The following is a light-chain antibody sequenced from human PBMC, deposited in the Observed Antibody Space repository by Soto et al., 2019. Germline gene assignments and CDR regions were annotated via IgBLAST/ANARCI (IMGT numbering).Light chain of an antibody. CDR2: TTY. CDR3: APWDDSLNGHV. J-gene: IGLJ1*01. V-gene: IGLV1-44*01. CDR1: DSNIGSYS. Sequence: SALTQPHSVSGTPGQRLTVSCSGSDSNIGSYSVHWFQQLPGTAPKLLISTTYQQPSGVPERFSGSKSGTSASLDISELQSEDEADDDCAPWDDSLNGHVFGTGTKLTVL.